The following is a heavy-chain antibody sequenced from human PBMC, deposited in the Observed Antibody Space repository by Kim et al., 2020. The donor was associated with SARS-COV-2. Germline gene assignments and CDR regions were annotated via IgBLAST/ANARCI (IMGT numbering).Heavy chain of an antibody. J-gene: IGHJ4*02. D-gene: IGHD1-26*01. Sequence: SETLSLTCTVSGGSISSSSYYWGWIRQPPGKGLEWIGSIYYSGSTYYNPSLKSRVTISVDTSKSQFSLSSVTAADTAVYYCARLARYSGSYYYYFDYWGQGTLVTVSS. CDR2: IYYSGST. CDR3: ARLARYSGSYYYYFDY. CDR1: GGSISSSSYY. V-gene: IGHV4-39*01.